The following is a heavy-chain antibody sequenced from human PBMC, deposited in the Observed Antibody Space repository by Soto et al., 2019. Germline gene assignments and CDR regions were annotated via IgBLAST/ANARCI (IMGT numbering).Heavy chain of an antibody. J-gene: IGHJ4*02. CDR3: ARDLAVSGFDA. V-gene: IGHV1-69*18. Sequence: QVPLVQSGAEVRKPGSSVRVSCKASGGSFSTYPITWVRQAPGQGLEWMGRITPILKTSNTAQKFQCRVTLSADESTGTAYMELSSLIPEDSAVYYCARDLAVSGFDAWGQGTLITVSS. D-gene: IGHD6-19*01. CDR1: GGSFSTYP. CDR2: ITPILKTS.